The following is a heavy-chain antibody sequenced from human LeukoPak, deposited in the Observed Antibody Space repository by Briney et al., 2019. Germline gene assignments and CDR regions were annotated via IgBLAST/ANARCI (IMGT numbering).Heavy chain of an antibody. CDR3: ARMGARGAPYYYYYYMDV. J-gene: IGHJ6*03. D-gene: IGHD3-16*01. V-gene: IGHV4-4*02. Sequence: PSGTLSLTCAVSGGSISSSNWWSWVRQPPGKGLEWIGEIYHSGSTNYNPSLKSRVTISVDTSKNQFSLKLSSVTAADTAVYYCARMGARGAPYYYYYYMDVWGKGTTVTVSS. CDR2: IYHSGST. CDR1: GGSISSSNW.